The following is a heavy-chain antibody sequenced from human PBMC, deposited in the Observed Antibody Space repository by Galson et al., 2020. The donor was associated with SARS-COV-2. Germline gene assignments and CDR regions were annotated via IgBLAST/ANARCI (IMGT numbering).Heavy chain of an antibody. CDR2: IYTSGST. J-gene: IGHJ6*04. V-gene: IGHV4-4*07. D-gene: IGHD2-15*01. CDR3: AGGYCSGGSCDPPYYYYGMDV. Sequence: SGTLSLTCTVSGGTISSYSWSWIRQPAGKGLEWIGRIYTSGSTTYNPSLKSRVTMSLDTTKNQCSLKLSSVPAADTAVDYCAGGYCSGGSCDPPYYYYGMDVWGEGTTGTVSS. CDR1: GGTISSYS.